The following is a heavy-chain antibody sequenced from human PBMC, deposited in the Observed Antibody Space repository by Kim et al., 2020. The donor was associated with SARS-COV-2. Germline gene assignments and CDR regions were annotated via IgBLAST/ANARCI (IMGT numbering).Heavy chain of an antibody. J-gene: IGHJ6*02. V-gene: IGHV3-48*02. Sequence: GGSLRLSCAASGFTFSSYSMNWVRQAPGKGLEWVSYISSSSSTIYYADSVKGRFTISRDNAKNSLYLQMNSLRDEDTAVYYCAGDLGGGDGVLLWFGELNYYYYYGRDVWGQGTTVTVSS. CDR1: GFTFSSYS. CDR3: AGDLGGGDGVLLWFGELNYYYYYGRDV. D-gene: IGHD3-10*01. CDR2: ISSSSSTI.